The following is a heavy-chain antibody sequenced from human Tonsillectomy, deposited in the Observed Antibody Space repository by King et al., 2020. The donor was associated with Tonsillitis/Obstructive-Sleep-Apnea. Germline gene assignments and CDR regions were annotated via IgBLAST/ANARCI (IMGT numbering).Heavy chain of an antibody. CDR1: GYSFTSYG. CDR3: AGISVDCSSTSCYRGGFDY. Sequence: QLVQSGAEVKKPGASVKVSCKASGYSFTSYGISWVRQAPGQGLEWMGWISAYNGYTNYAQKLQGRVTMTTDTSTSTAYMELRSLRSDDTAVYYCAGISVDCSSTSCYRGGFDYWGQGTLVTVSS. V-gene: IGHV1-18*01. J-gene: IGHJ4*02. D-gene: IGHD2-2*02. CDR2: ISAYNGYT.